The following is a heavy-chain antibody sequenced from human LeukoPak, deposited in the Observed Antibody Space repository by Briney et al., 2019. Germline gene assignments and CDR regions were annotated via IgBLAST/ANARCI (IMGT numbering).Heavy chain of an antibody. J-gene: IGHJ4*02. Sequence: ASVKVSCKVSGYTLTELSMHWVRQAPGKGLEWMGGFDPEDGETIYAQEFQGRVTMTEDTSTDTAYTELSSLRSEDTAVYYCATEEVYDSSGSYYFDYWGQGTLVTVSS. CDR3: ATEEVYDSSGSYYFDY. V-gene: IGHV1-24*01. CDR1: GYTLTELS. CDR2: FDPEDGET. D-gene: IGHD3-22*01.